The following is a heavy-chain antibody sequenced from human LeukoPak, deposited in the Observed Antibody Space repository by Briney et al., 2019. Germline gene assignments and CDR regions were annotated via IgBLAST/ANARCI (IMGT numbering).Heavy chain of an antibody. CDR3: GMSGDRVPLQDDVFDV. Sequence: GESLKISCKVSGYRFTSYCIGWVRQMPGKGLEWMGIIYPGDSGPTYSPSFQGQGTISVDKSISTAYLQWSSLQASDTAMYYCGMSGDRVPLQDDVFDVWGQGTMVTVST. CDR2: IYPGDSGP. J-gene: IGHJ3*01. V-gene: IGHV5-51*01. D-gene: IGHD1-26*01. CDR1: GYRFTSYC.